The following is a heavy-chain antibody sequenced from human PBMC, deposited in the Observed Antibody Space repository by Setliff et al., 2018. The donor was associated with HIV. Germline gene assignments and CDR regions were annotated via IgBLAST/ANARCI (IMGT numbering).Heavy chain of an antibody. Sequence: SVKVSCKASGGAFISHTFTWVRQAPGQGLEWMGRIIPILGILNYAQNFQGRLTISADKSTRTAYLELSSLRSDDSAVYFCAKEQEIGSYLDPWGQGTLVTVSS. CDR2: IIPILGIL. V-gene: IGHV1-69*04. J-gene: IGHJ5*02. CDR3: AKEQEIGSYLDP. CDR1: GGAFISHT. D-gene: IGHD2-2*02.